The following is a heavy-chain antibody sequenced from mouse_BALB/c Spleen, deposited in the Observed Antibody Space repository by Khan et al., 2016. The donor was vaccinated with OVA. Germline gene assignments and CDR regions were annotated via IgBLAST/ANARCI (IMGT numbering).Heavy chain of an antibody. V-gene: IGHV2-6-4*01. D-gene: IGHD2-14*01. J-gene: IGHJ4*01. CDR3: ARAYYRYDGYYAMDY. Sequence: VKLLESGPGLVAPSQSLSITCTVSGFSLSRYNIHWVRQPPGKGLEWLGMIWGGGGTDYNSTLKSRLSISKDNSKNQVFLKMNSLQTDDTAMYFGARAYYRYDGYYAMDYWGQGTSVTVSS. CDR2: IWGGGGT. CDR1: GFSLSRYN.